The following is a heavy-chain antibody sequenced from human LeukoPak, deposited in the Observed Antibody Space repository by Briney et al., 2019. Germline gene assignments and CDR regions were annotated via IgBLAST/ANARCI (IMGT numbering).Heavy chain of an antibody. CDR3: ARGPSSGSYFDY. CDR2: IIPIFGTA. V-gene: IGHV1-69*13. CDR1: GGTFTSYA. D-gene: IGHD6-19*01. Sequence: SVKFCCKASGGTFTSYAISCLRQAPGQGLEWMGGIIPIFGTANYAQKFQGRVTITADESTSTAYMELSSLRSEDTAVYYCARGPSSGSYFDYWGQGTLVTVSS. J-gene: IGHJ4*02.